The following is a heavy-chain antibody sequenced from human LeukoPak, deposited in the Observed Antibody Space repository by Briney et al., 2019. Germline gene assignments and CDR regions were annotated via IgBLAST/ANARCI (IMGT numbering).Heavy chain of an antibody. D-gene: IGHD3-22*01. CDR3: ARDPLPPYDSSGYYYQTYYFDY. Sequence: PGGSLRLSCAASGFTFSNYAMTWVRQAPGKGLERVSGISVGGGNTYYTDSVKGRFTISRDDSMNTLYLQMNSLRAEDTALYYCARDPLPPYDSSGYYYQTYYFDYWGQGTLVTVSS. CDR2: ISVGGGNT. J-gene: IGHJ4*02. V-gene: IGHV3-23*01. CDR1: GFTFSNYA.